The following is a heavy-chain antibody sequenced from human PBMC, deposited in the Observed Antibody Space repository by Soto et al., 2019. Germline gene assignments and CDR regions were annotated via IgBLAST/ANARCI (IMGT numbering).Heavy chain of an antibody. J-gene: IGHJ4*02. CDR3: AKVQGGTFNQWYFDY. Sequence: EVQLLESGGGLVQPGGSLRLSCAASGFTFTPYAMTWVRQAPGKGLEWVSVITGGVGVTYYADSVKGRFTISRDHSKDRLYLLMNNLRAEDTSVYYCAKVQGGTFNQWYFDYWGQGTLVTVSS. V-gene: IGHV3-23*01. CDR1: GFTFTPYA. CDR2: ITGGVGVT. D-gene: IGHD3-16*01.